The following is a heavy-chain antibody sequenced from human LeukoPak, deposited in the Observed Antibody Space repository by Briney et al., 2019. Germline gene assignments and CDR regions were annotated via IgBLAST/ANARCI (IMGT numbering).Heavy chain of an antibody. CDR2: INPNSGGA. Sequence: ASVKVSCKASGYSFIGYYIHWVRQAPGQGLEWMGCINPNSGGANYAQKFQGRVTMTRDTSIRTVYMELSRLKSDDTAVYYCARDGPRIAALGEDFDYWGQGTLVTVSS. V-gene: IGHV1-2*02. J-gene: IGHJ4*02. D-gene: IGHD6-6*01. CDR1: GYSFIGYY. CDR3: ARDGPRIAALGEDFDY.